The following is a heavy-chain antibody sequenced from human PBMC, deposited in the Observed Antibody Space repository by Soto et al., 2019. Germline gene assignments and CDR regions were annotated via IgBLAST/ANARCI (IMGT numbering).Heavy chain of an antibody. Sequence: SETLSLTCTVSGGSISSSSYYWGWIRQPPGKGLEWIGSIYYSGSTYYNPSLKSRVTISVDTSKNQFSLKLSSVTAADTAVYYCAKARYNWNDGSDAFDIWGQGTMVTVSS. D-gene: IGHD1-20*01. V-gene: IGHV4-39*01. CDR1: GGSISSSSYY. CDR3: AKARYNWNDGSDAFDI. CDR2: IYYSGST. J-gene: IGHJ3*02.